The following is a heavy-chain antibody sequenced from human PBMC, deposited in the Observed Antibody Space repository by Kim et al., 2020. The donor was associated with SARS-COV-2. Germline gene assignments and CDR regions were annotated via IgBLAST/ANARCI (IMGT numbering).Heavy chain of an antibody. CDR3: ARHGYYDYVWGSYRYTDHLIWFDP. J-gene: IGHJ5*02. CDR2: IYYSGGT. V-gene: IGHV4-59*08. CDR1: GGSISSYY. Sequence: SETLSLTCTVSGGSISSYYWSWIRQPPGKGLEWIGYIYYSGGTNYNPSLKSRVTISVDTSKNQFSLKLSSVTAADTAVYYCARHGYYDYVWGSYRYTDHLIWFDPWGQGTLVTVSS. D-gene: IGHD3-16*02.